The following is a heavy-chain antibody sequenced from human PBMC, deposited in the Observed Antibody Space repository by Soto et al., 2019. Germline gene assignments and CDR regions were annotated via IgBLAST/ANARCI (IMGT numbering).Heavy chain of an antibody. J-gene: IGHJ1*01. CDR1: GFTFSGSA. D-gene: IGHD4-17*01. V-gene: IGHV3-73*02. CDR2: IRSKANSYAT. CDR3: TSLYGGTSQH. Sequence: EVQLVESGGGLVQPGGSLKLSCAASGFTFSGSAMHWVRQASGKGLEGVGRIRSKANSYATAYAASVKGRFTISRDDSKNTAYLQMNSLKTEDTAVYYCTSLYGGTSQHWGQGTLVTVSS.